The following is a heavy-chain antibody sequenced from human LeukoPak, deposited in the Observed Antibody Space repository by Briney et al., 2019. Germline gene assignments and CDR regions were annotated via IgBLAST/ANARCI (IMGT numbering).Heavy chain of an antibody. V-gene: IGHV3-7*01. CDR1: GFSFNAYW. J-gene: IGHJ6*03. CDR3: ARGSGNARGHYYIDV. D-gene: IGHD2-2*01. CDR2: IKQDGSEK. Sequence: PGGSLRLSCAASGFSFNAYWMSWVRQAPGKGLEWVANIKQDGSEKYYVDSVKGRFTVSRDNAKNSLYLQMNSLRAEDTAVYYCARGSGNARGHYYIDVWGKGTTVTVSS.